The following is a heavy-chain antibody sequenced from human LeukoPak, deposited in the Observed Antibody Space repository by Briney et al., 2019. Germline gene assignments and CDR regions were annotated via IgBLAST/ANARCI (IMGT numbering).Heavy chain of an antibody. J-gene: IGHJ4*02. D-gene: IGHD5-18*01. CDR3: ARTAMVFSLFREKSKVRFDY. CDR1: GFTFSSYE. Sequence: PGGSLRLSCAASGFTFSSYEMNWVRQAPGKGLEWVSYISSSGSTIYYADSVKGRFTISRDNAKNSLYLQMNSLRAEDTAVYYCARTAMVFSLFREKSKVRFDYWGQGTLVTVSS. V-gene: IGHV3-48*03. CDR2: ISSSGSTI.